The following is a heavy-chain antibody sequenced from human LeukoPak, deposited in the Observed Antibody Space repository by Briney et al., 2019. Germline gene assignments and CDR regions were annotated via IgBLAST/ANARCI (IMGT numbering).Heavy chain of an antibody. Sequence: SQTLSLTCTVSGGSISSGSYYWSWIRQPAGKGLEWIGRIYTSGSTNYNPSLKSRVTISVDTSKNQFSLKLSSVTAADTAVYYCARGLRFRASMVRGVTYYYYYMDVWGKGTTVTVSS. CDR3: ARGLRFRASMVRGVTYYYYYMDV. V-gene: IGHV4-61*02. D-gene: IGHD3-10*01. CDR1: GGSISSGSYY. CDR2: IYTSGST. J-gene: IGHJ6*03.